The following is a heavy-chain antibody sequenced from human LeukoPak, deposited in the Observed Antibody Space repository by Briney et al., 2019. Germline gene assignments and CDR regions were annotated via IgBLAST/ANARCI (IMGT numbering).Heavy chain of an antibody. Sequence: GGSLRLSCVASGFTFSSYGMHWVRQAPGKGLEWVAVISYDGSNKYSADSVKGRFTISRDNSKNTLYLQMNSLRAEDTAVYYCAKAYGSGSYGRFDWFDPWGQGTLVTVSS. V-gene: IGHV3-30*18. D-gene: IGHD3-10*01. J-gene: IGHJ5*02. CDR1: GFTFSSYG. CDR2: ISYDGSNK. CDR3: AKAYGSGSYGRFDWFDP.